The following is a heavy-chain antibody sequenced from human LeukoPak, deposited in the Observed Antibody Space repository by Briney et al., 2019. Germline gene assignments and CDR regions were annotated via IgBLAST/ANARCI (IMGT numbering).Heavy chain of an antibody. CDR1: GFTFTNAW. D-gene: IGHD1-14*01. Sequence: GGSLRLSCAASGFTFTNAWMSWVRQAPGQGLEWVGRIKTKTDGGTTDYAAPVKGRFIISGDDSKNTLYLQMNTLRAEDTAVYYCARDRNSPAKYYFDYWGQGTLVTVSS. V-gene: IGHV3-15*01. J-gene: IGHJ4*02. CDR2: IKTKTDGGTT. CDR3: ARDRNSPAKYYFDY.